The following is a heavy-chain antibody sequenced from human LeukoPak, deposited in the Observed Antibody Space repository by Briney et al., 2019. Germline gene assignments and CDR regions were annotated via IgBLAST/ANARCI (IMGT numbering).Heavy chain of an antibody. CDR3: AKIQYYYDSSGSNVDY. CDR2: ISYDGSNK. CDR1: GFTFSSYG. J-gene: IGHJ4*02. D-gene: IGHD3-22*01. Sequence: PGGSLRLSCAASGFTFSSYGMHWVRQAPGKGLEWVAVISYDGSNKYYADSVKGRFTISRDNSKNTLYLQMNSLRAEDTAVYYCAKIQYYYDSSGSNVDYWGQGTLVTVSS. V-gene: IGHV3-30*18.